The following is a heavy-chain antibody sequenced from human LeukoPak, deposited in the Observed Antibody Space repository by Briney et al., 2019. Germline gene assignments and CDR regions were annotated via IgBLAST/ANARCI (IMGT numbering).Heavy chain of an antibody. J-gene: IGHJ4*02. CDR2: INPSGGGT. D-gene: IGHD1-26*01. CDR3: ARSGSYELPPDY. Sequence: ASVKVSCKASGYSSTTYYMHWVRQAPGQGLEWMGIINPSGGGTSYAQKFQGRVTMTRDTSTSTVYMELSSLRSEDTAVYYCARSGSYELPPDYWGQGTLVTVSS. CDR1: GYSSTTYY. V-gene: IGHV1-46*01.